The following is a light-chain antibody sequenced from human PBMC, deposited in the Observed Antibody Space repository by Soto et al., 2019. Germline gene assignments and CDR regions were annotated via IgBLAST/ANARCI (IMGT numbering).Light chain of an antibody. V-gene: IGKV1-5*01. J-gene: IGKJ1*01. CDR2: AAS. CDR1: QSISSW. CDR3: QQYYSYPLT. Sequence: DIQMTQSPSTLSASVGDRVTITCRASQSISSWLAWYQQKPGKAPKLLIYAASTSQSGVPSRFSGSGSGTDFTLTISCLQSEDFATYYCQQYYSYPLTFGQGTKVDIK.